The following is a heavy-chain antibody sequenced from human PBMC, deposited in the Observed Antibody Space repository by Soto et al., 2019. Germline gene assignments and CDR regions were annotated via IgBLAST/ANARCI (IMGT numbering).Heavy chain of an antibody. Sequence: VGSLRLSCAASGFTFSSYGMHWVRQAPGKGLEWVAVISYDGSNKYYADSVKGRFTISRDNSKNTLYLQMNSLRAEDTAVYYCAKGLNYDFWSGCDYWGQGTLVTVSS. CDR2: ISYDGSNK. D-gene: IGHD3-3*01. CDR1: GFTFSSYG. J-gene: IGHJ4*02. V-gene: IGHV3-30*18. CDR3: AKGLNYDFWSGCDY.